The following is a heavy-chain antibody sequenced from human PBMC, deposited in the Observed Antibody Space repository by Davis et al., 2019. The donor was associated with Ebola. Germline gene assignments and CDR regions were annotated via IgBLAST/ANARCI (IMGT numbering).Heavy chain of an antibody. Sequence: GGSLRLSCVASGFPFSSYAMSWVRQAPGKGLEWVSGISGGGGIIYYADSVKGRFTISRDNSRNTLYVQMNSLRAEDTAVYYCANEEYCNSISCSQGTFDIWGQGTMVTVSS. J-gene: IGHJ3*02. V-gene: IGHV3-23*01. CDR2: ISGGGGII. CDR1: GFPFSSYA. D-gene: IGHD2-2*01. CDR3: ANEEYCNSISCSQGTFDI.